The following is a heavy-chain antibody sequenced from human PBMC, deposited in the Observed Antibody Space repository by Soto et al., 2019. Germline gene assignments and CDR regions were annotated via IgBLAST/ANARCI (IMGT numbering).Heavy chain of an antibody. CDR3: ALFGGGNYVSNWFDP. CDR2: IYYSGST. CDR1: GGSISIGDYY. Sequence: SETPSLTCTVSGGSISIGDYYWSWIRQPPGKGLEWIGYIYYSGSTYYNPSLKSRVTISVDTSKNQFSLKLSSVTAADTAVYYCALFGGGNYVSNWFDPWGQGTMFTVSS. J-gene: IGHJ5*02. V-gene: IGHV4-30-4*01. D-gene: IGHD3-10*02.